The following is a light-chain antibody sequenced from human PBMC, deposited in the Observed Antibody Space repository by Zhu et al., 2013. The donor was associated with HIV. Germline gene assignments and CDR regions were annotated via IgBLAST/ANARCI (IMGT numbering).Light chain of an antibody. V-gene: IGLV3-19*02. Sequence: SSELTQDPAVSVALGQTVRITCQGDSLRNYYTSWYQQKPGQAPICVIYGKNNRPSGIPDRFSGSSSGNTASLTITGAQAEDEADYYCNSRDSSGNHVVFGGGTKLTVL. CDR2: GKN. J-gene: IGLJ2*01. CDR3: NSRDSSGNHVV. CDR1: SLRNYY.